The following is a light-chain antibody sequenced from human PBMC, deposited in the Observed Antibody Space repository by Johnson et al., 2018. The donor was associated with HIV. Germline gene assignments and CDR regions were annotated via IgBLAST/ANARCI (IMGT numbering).Light chain of an antibody. V-gene: IGLV1-51*01. CDR1: SSNIGKNY. CDR2: DNH. Sequence: QSVFTQPPSVSAAPGQKVTISCSGSSSNIGKNYVSWYQQLPGTAPKVLIYDNHKRPSGIPDRFSGSKSGTSATLGITGLQSGDEADYYCGTWNTRLSAGHVFGTGTKVTAL. J-gene: IGLJ1*01. CDR3: GTWNTRLSAGHV.